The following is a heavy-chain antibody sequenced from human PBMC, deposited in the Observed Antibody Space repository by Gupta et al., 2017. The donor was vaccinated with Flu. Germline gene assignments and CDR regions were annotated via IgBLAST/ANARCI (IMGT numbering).Heavy chain of an antibody. V-gene: IGHV3-21*01. CDR1: GFNFSRYS. CDR3: ARLKGRARRIDY. J-gene: IGHJ4*02. D-gene: IGHD3-10*01. Sequence: EGQLVESGGGLVTPGGSLRLSCAASGFNFSRYSMNWVRQAQGKGLEWVSSISSSSSYIYYADSVKGRFTISRDNAKNSLYLQMNSLRAEDTAVYYCARLKGRARRIDYWGQGTLVTVSS. CDR2: ISSSSSYI.